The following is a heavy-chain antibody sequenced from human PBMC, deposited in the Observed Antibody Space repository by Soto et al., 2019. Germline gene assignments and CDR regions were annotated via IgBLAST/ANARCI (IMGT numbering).Heavy chain of an antibody. CDR1: GDSVSSSDAA. CDR3: ARGAYNSVWS. J-gene: IGHJ4*02. D-gene: IGHD6-19*01. Sequence: HLQPSGPGLLKPSQPLSLTCAVSGDSVSSSDAAWNWIRQSPSRGLEWLGRTYYRSKWYNDYVVSVKSRITINPGTANDQFSLQLNSVTPEDTAVYYCARGAYNSVWSWGQGTLVTVSS. CDR2: TYYRSKWYN. V-gene: IGHV6-1*01.